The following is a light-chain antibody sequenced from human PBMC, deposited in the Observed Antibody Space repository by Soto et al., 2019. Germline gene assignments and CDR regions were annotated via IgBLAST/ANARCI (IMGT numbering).Light chain of an antibody. CDR1: QNLLYSSNNKNY. CDR2: WAS. Sequence: DIVMTQSPDSLAVSLGERATTNCKSSQNLLYSSNNKNYLAWYQQKPGQPPKLLIYWASTREAGVPDRFSGSGSETDFTLTISSLQAEDVAVYYCHQYYSTPSRTFGGGTRVEIK. CDR3: HQYYSTPSRT. V-gene: IGKV4-1*01. J-gene: IGKJ4*01.